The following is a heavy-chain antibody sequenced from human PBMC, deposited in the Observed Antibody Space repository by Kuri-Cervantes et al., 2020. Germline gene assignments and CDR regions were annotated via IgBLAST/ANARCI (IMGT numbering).Heavy chain of an antibody. CDR2: IWYDGSNK. V-gene: IGHV3-30*02. CDR1: GFTFSSYG. CDR3: AKLGYGDYTSLDAFDI. J-gene: IGHJ3*02. D-gene: IGHD4-17*01. Sequence: GESLKISCAASGFTFSSYGMHWVRQAPGKGLEWVAVIWYDGSNKYYADSVKGRFTISRDNSKNTLYLQMNSLRAVDTAVYYCAKLGYGDYTSLDAFDIWGQGTMVTVSS.